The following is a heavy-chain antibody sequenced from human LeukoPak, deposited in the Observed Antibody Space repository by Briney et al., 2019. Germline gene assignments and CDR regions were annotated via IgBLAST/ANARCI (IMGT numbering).Heavy chain of an antibody. CDR2: IYYSGST. CDR1: GGSISSYY. Sequence: PSETLSLTCTVSGGSISSYYWSWIRQPPGKGLEWIGYIYYSGSTNYNPSLKSRVTISVDTSKNQFSLKLSSVTAADTAVYYCARQNGSGPQDYYYYGMDVWGQGTTVTVSS. D-gene: IGHD3-10*01. V-gene: IGHV4-59*08. J-gene: IGHJ6*02. CDR3: ARQNGSGPQDYYYYGMDV.